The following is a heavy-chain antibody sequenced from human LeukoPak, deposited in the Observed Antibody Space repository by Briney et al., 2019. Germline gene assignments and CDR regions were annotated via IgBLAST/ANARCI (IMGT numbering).Heavy chain of an antibody. CDR2: INPNSGGT. J-gene: IGHJ4*02. D-gene: IGHD6-19*01. CDR3: AREEPYPYSSGGTGFDY. V-gene: IGHV1-2*02. CDR1: EYTFTGYY. Sequence: ASVKVSCKASEYTFTGYYMHWVRQAPGQGLEWMGWINPNSGGTNYAQKFQGRVTMTRDTSISTAYMELSRLRSDDTAVYYCAREEPYPYSSGGTGFDYWGQGTLVTVSS.